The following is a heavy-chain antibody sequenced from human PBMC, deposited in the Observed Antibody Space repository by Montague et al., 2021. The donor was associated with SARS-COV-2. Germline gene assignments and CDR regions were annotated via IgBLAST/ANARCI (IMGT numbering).Heavy chain of an antibody. CDR3: ARILVAVAGSPFDP. CDR2: IDWDDDK. V-gene: IGHV2-70*11. CDR1: GFSLSTSGLC. Sequence: PALVKPTQTLTLTCTFSGFSLSTSGLCVSWIRQPPGKALEWLARIDWDDDKHYSTSLKTRLTISKDTSKNQVVLTMSNMDPVDTATYYCARILVAVAGSPFDPWGQGTLVTVSS. D-gene: IGHD6-13*01. J-gene: IGHJ5*02.